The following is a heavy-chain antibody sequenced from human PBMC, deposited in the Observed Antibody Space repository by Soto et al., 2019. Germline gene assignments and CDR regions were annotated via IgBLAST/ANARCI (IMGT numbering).Heavy chain of an antibody. CDR1: GGSISSGGYY. J-gene: IGHJ2*01. D-gene: IGHD3-10*01. Sequence: QVQLQESGPGLVKPSQTLSLTCTVSGGSISSGGYYWSWIRQHPGKGLEWIGYIYYSGSTYYNPSLKSRVTISVDTSKNQFSLKLSSVTAADTAVYYCARDYQPEGYYYGSGMADYWYFDLWGRGTLVTVSS. CDR3: ARDYQPEGYYYGSGMADYWYFDL. CDR2: IYYSGST. V-gene: IGHV4-31*03.